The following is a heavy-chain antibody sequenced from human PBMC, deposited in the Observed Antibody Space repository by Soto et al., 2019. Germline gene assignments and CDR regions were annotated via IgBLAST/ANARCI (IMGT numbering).Heavy chain of an antibody. CDR2: ISSSSSTI. J-gene: IGHJ6*03. V-gene: IGHV3-48*01. D-gene: IGHD2-2*01. CDR1: GFTFSSYS. Sequence: GSLRLSCAASGFTFSSYSMNWVRQAPGKGLEWVSYISSSSSTIYYADSVKGRFTISRDNAKNSLYLQMNSLRAEDTAVYYCTKDGRYCSSTSCYYMDVWGKGTTVTVSS. CDR3: TKDGRYCSSTSCYYMDV.